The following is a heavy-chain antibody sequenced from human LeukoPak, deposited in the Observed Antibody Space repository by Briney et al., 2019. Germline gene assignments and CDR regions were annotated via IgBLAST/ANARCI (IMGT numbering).Heavy chain of an antibody. CDR3: ARDLGYEASFDY. J-gene: IGHJ4*02. CDR2: IYYSGSI. CDR1: GGSIRSYY. D-gene: IGHD3-16*01. Sequence: PSETLSLTCTVSGGSIRSYYWSWIRQPPGKGLEWIGYIYYSGSINYNPSLKSRVTIAVDSSKNQFSLKLSSVTAADTAVYYCARDLGYEASFDYWGQGTLVTVSS. V-gene: IGHV4-59*01.